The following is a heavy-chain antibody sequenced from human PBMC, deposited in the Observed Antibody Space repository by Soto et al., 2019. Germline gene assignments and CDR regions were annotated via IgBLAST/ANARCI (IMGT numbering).Heavy chain of an antibody. D-gene: IGHD7-27*01. CDR2: IGTAGDT. CDR3: ARDAWGHGAFDI. J-gene: IGHJ3*02. Sequence: GGSLRLSCAASGFTFSSYDMHWVRQATGKGLEWVSAIGTAGDTYYPGSVKGRFTISRENAKNSLYLQMNSLRAEDTAVYYCARDAWGHGAFDIWGQGTMVTVSS. V-gene: IGHV3-13*01. CDR1: GFTFSSYD.